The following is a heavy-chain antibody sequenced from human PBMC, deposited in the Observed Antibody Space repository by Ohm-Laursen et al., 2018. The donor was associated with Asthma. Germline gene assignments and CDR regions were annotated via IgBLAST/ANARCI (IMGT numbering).Heavy chain of an antibody. CDR3: AKAIMTTVTTFLYYGMDV. CDR1: GGSISSSSYY. J-gene: IGHJ6*02. D-gene: IGHD4-17*01. CDR2: IYYSGST. Sequence: SDTLSLTCTVSGGSISSSSYYWGWIRQPPGKGLEWIGSIYYSGSTYYNPSLKSRVTISVDTSKNQFSLKLSSVTAADTAVYYCAKAIMTTVTTFLYYGMDVWGQGTTVTVSS. V-gene: IGHV4-39*01.